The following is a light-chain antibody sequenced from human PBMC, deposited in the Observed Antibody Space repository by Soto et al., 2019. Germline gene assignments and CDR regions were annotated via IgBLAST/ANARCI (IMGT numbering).Light chain of an antibody. CDR1: QSVSSSY. Sequence: EIVLTQSPGTLSLSPGERATLSCRASQSVSSSYLAWYQQKPGQAPRLLIYGASSRATGIPDRFSGSGSGTEFNLTISSLQPEDVAAYYCQKYNSAPLTFGGGTKVDIK. V-gene: IGKV3-20*01. J-gene: IGKJ4*01. CDR2: GAS. CDR3: QKYNSAPLT.